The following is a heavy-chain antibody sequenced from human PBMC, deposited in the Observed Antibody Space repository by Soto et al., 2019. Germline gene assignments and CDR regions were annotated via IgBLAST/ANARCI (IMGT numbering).Heavy chain of an antibody. Sequence: EVQLVESGGGLVQPGGSLRLSCAASGFTFSSYSMNWVRQAPGKGLEWVSYISSSSSTIYYADSVKGRFTISRDNAKNSLYLQMNSLRDEDTAVYYCARGGSSSISRGYNWFDPWGQGTLVTVSS. CDR1: GFTFSSYS. CDR2: ISSSSSTI. D-gene: IGHD6-6*01. J-gene: IGHJ5*02. CDR3: ARGGSSSISRGYNWFDP. V-gene: IGHV3-48*02.